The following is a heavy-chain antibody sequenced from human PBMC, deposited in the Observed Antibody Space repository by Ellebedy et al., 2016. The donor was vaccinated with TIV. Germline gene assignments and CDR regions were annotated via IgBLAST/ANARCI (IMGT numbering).Heavy chain of an antibody. Sequence: SETLSLXXTVSGDSISSYYWSWIRQPPGKGLEWIGYIYYTGSTNYNPSLKSRVTISMDTSKNQFSLKLSSVTAADTAVYYCARLYVGQPGIVGATSGTDYWGQGTLVTVSS. V-gene: IGHV4-59*13. J-gene: IGHJ4*02. D-gene: IGHD1-26*01. CDR2: IYYTGST. CDR3: ARLYVGQPGIVGATSGTDY. CDR1: GDSISSYY.